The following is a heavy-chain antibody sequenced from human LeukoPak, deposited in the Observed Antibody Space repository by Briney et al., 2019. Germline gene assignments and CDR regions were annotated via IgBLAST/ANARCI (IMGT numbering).Heavy chain of an antibody. V-gene: IGHV3-30-3*01. J-gene: IGHJ4*02. D-gene: IGHD5-12*01. CDR1: GFTFSSYA. CDR3: ARGDGYSGYESPVDY. Sequence: GRSLRLSCAASGFTFSSYAMHWVRQAPGKGLEWVAVISYDGSNKYYADSVKGRFTISRDNSKNTLYLQMNSLRAEDTAVYYCARGDGYSGYESPVDYWGQGTLVTVSS. CDR2: ISYDGSNK.